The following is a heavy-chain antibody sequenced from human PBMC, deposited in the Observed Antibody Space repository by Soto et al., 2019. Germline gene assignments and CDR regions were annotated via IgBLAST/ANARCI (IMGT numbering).Heavy chain of an antibody. J-gene: IGHJ4*02. CDR3: ARGKYGCNY. D-gene: IGHD4-17*01. CDR1: GYTFTSYG. V-gene: IGHV1-18*01. Sequence: GASVKVSCKASGYTFTSYGITWVRQAPGQGLAWMGWISAYNGNTNYAQRFQGRVTMSTDTSTNTAYMELRSLRSDDTGFYYCARGKYGCNYWGQGTLVTVSS. CDR2: ISAYNGNT.